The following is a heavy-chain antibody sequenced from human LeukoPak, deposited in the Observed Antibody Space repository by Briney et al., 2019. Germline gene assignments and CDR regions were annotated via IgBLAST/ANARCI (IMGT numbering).Heavy chain of an antibody. CDR3: ARDSQARYSSSWYGGWFDP. CDR2: IYYSGST. Sequence: PSETLSLTCTVSGGSISESSYYWSWIRQPPGKGLEWIGYIYYSGSTNYNPSLKSRVTISVDTSKNQFSLKLSSVTAADTAVYYCARDSQARYSSSWYGGWFDPWGQGTLVTVSS. V-gene: IGHV4-61*01. J-gene: IGHJ5*02. D-gene: IGHD6-13*01. CDR1: GGSISESSYY.